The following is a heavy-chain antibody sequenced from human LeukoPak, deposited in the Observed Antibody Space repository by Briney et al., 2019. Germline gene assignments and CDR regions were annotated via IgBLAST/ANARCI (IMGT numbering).Heavy chain of an antibody. CDR3: AGRGRDGYNYVIDY. V-gene: IGHV4-34*01. CDR2: INHSGST. D-gene: IGHD5-24*01. CDR1: GGSFSGYY. Sequence: SETLSLTCAVYGGSFSGYYWSWIRQPPGKGLEWIGEINHSGSTNYSPSLKSRVTISVDTSKNQFSLKLSSVTAADTAVYYCAGRGRDGYNYVIDYWGQGTLVTVSS. J-gene: IGHJ4*02.